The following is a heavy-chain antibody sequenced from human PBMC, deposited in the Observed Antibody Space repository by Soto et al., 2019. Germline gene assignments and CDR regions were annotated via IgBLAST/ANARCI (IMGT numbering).Heavy chain of an antibody. D-gene: IGHD3-10*01. CDR1: GFTFHHFA. Sequence: EVQLLESGGGLVQPGGSLRLSCVASGFTFHHFAMSWVRQAPGKGLEWVSGLSGSGNSTYYADSVKGRFTISRDNSKNTLHLQMNSLRAEDTAVYYCAKDYYGSGGIDYWGQGTLVTVSS. CDR3: AKDYYGSGGIDY. J-gene: IGHJ4*02. V-gene: IGHV3-23*01. CDR2: LSGSGNST.